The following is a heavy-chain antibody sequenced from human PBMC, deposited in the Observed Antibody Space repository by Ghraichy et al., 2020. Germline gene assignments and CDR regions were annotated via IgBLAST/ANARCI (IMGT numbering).Heavy chain of an antibody. CDR1: GGSFSGYY. CDR3: ARSPSRQTANFDY. J-gene: IGHJ4*02. CDR2: IDHSGST. Sequence: TLSLTCAVSGGSFSGYYWNWIRQPPGKGLEWIGEIDHSGSTNNNPSLKSRVSYSLDTSKNQFSLQLRSVTAADTAIYYCARSPSRQTANFDYWGQGVLVTVSS. V-gene: IGHV4-34*01. D-gene: IGHD2-21*02.